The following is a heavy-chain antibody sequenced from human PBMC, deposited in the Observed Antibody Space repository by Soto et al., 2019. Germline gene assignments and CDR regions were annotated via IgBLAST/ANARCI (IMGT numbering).Heavy chain of an antibody. V-gene: IGHV3-48*02. J-gene: IGHJ4*02. Sequence: PGGSLILSCAASGFTFSSYGMNWVRQAPGKGLEWVSYISSSGSTIYYAESVRGRFSISRDNAKNSLYLQMDSLRDEDTAVYFCADDEDGDSDFDSWGQGTLVTVSS. CDR1: GFTFSSYG. D-gene: IGHD4-17*01. CDR3: ADDEDGDSDFDS. CDR2: ISSSGSTI.